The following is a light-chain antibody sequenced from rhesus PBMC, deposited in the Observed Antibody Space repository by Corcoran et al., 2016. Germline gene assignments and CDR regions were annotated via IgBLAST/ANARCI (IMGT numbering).Light chain of an antibody. CDR1: QNIYRN. Sequence: DIQMTQSPSALSASVGDRVTISCRASQNIYRNLAWYQQKPGKAPKLLIYAASSLQTGIPSRFSGSGSGTDFTLPLSSLQPEDSAAYYCQHYNDKPWTFGQGTKVEIK. V-gene: IGKV1S8*01. CDR3: QHYNDKPWT. J-gene: IGKJ1*01. CDR2: AAS.